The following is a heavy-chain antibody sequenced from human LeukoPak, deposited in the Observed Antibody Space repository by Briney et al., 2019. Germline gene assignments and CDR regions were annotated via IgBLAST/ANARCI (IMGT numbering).Heavy chain of an antibody. CDR3: ARDSWEIQLHY. CDR2: ISGSGSST. D-gene: IGHD5-18*01. J-gene: IGHJ4*02. Sequence: GGSLRLSCAASGFTFSSYAMSWVRQAPGKGLEWVSAISGSGSSTYYADSVKGRFTISRDNSKNTLYLQMNSLRAEDTAVYYCARDSWEIQLHYWGQGTLVTVSS. CDR1: GFTFSSYA. V-gene: IGHV3-23*01.